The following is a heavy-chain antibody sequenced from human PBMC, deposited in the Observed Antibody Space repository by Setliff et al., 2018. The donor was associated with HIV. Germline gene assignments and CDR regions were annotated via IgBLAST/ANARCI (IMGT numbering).Heavy chain of an antibody. V-gene: IGHV1-69*05. CDR2: IIPVFGSA. D-gene: IGHD3-16*01. CDR3: ARDRAEADVGGGVRGPTYFCDY. CDR1: GGTISTSA. J-gene: IGHJ4*02. Sequence: GASVKVSCKASGGTISTSAISWVRQAPGRGLEWMGGIIPVFGSAHYAQKFQDRITITTDESTSSVFVELSNLRPDDTAIYYCARDRAEADVGGGVRGPTYFCDYWGQGTLVTVSS.